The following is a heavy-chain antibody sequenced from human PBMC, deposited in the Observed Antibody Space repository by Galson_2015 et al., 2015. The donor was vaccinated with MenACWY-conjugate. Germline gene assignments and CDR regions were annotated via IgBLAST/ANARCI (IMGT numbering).Heavy chain of an antibody. CDR1: GYNFDTLW. V-gene: IGHV5-51*01. CDR3: ERHIHSAAWSSMGF. J-gene: IGHJ4*02. Sequence: QSGAEVTKPGESLKISCKGSGYNFDTLWIAWVRQMPGKGLEWMGIIYPGDSDTKYGPSFQGQVTMSADKSSSTVYLQWSSLKASDTAIYYCERHIHSAAWSSMGFWGQGTLVTVSS. CDR2: IYPGDSDT. D-gene: IGHD2/OR15-2a*01.